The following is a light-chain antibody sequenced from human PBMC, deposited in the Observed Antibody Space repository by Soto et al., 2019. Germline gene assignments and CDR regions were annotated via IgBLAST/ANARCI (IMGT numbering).Light chain of an antibody. Sequence: DIELTQSPSFLSASVGDRVLITCRASQSISRYLNWYQQRPGKAPKLLIYKASTLKSGVPSRFSGSGSGTDFTLTVSSLQPEDFATYYCHQSYDIPTFGQGTRLEIK. V-gene: IGKV1-39*01. CDR1: QSISRY. CDR3: HQSYDIPT. J-gene: IGKJ5*01. CDR2: KAS.